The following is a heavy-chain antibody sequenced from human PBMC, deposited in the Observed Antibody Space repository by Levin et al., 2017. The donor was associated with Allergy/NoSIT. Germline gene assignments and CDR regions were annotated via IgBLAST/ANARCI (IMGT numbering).Heavy chain of an antibody. J-gene: IGHJ5*02. Sequence: GSLRLSCAVYGGSFSGYYWSWIRQPPGKGLEWIGEINHSGSTNYNPSLKSRVTISVDTSKNQFSLKLSSVTAADTAVYYCARGLSIFVVVVVAATTRGWFDPWGQGTLVTVSS. D-gene: IGHD2-15*01. V-gene: IGHV4-34*01. CDR2: INHSGST. CDR3: ARGLSIFVVVVVAATTRGWFDP. CDR1: GGSFSGYY.